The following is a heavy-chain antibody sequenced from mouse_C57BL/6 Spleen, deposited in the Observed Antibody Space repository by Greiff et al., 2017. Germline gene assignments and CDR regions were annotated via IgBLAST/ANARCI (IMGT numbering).Heavy chain of an antibody. V-gene: IGHV1-18*01. CDR2: INPNNGGT. J-gene: IGHJ3*01. Sequence: EVKLQESGPELVKPGASVKIPCKASGYTFTDYNMDWVKQSHGKSLEWIGDINPNNGGTIYNQKFKGKATLTVDKSSSTAYMELRSLTSEDTAVYYCARDYGSSGFAYWGQGTLVTVSA. D-gene: IGHD1-1*01. CDR1: GYTFTDYN. CDR3: ARDYGSSGFAY.